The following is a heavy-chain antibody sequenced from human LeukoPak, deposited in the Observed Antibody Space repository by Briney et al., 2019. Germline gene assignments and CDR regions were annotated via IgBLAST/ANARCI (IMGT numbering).Heavy chain of an antibody. V-gene: IGHV3-11*04. CDR1: GFTFSDYN. Sequence: KPGGSLRLSCAASGFTFSDYNMRWIRQAPGKGLEWVSYISSSGSTIYYADSVKGRFTISRDNAKNSLYLQMNSLRAEDTAVYYCARSGYSLYHNWFDPWGQGTLVTVSS. CDR3: ARSGYSLYHNWFDP. J-gene: IGHJ5*02. D-gene: IGHD5-18*01. CDR2: ISSSGSTI.